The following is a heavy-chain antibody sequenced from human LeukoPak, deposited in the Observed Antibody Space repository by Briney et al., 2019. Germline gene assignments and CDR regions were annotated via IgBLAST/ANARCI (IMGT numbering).Heavy chain of an antibody. CDR2: IYSGGNK. V-gene: IGHV3-53*05. J-gene: IGHJ4*02. D-gene: IGHD4-17*01. CDR1: GFTVSNSY. Sequence: GGSLRLSCAASGFTVSNSYMSWVRQAPGKGLDWVSVIYSGGNKYYAESVRGRFTISRDDSKNTLYLQMNSLRAEDTAVYYCAKDHRPYDYGVYEEGDREDYWGQGTLVTVSS. CDR3: AKDHRPYDYGVYEEGDREDY.